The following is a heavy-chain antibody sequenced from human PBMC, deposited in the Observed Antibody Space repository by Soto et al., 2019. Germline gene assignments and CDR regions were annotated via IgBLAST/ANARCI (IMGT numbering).Heavy chain of an antibody. CDR3: AKEMITFGDFNYYYMDV. J-gene: IGHJ6*03. Sequence: EVQLVESGGGLVQPGRSLRLSCAASGFTFDQYTMHWVRQAPGKGLEWVSSITWHSGTIGYADSVKGRFTISRDNAKNSVYLQMTSLRGEDTALYYWAKEMITFGDFNYYYMDVWGKGTTVTVSS. CDR1: GFTFDQYT. D-gene: IGHD3-16*01. V-gene: IGHV3-9*01. CDR2: ITWHSGTI.